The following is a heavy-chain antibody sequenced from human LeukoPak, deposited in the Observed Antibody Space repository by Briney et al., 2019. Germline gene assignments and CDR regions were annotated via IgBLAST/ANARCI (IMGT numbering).Heavy chain of an antibody. V-gene: IGHV3-53*01. D-gene: IGHD6-13*01. CDR2: IYSGGST. CDR3: ARDLPGIAAADNY. J-gene: IGHJ4*02. CDR1: GFTASSNY. Sequence: GGSLRLSCAASGFTASSNYMSWVRQAPGKGLEWVSVIYSGGSTYYADSVKGRFTISRDNSKNTLYLQMNSLRAEDTAVYYCARDLPGIAAADNYWGQGTLVTVSS.